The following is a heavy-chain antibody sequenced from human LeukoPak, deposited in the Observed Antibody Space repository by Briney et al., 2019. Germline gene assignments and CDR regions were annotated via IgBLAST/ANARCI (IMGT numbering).Heavy chain of an antibody. CDR2: ISGSGGST. CDR1: GFTFSSYA. J-gene: IGHJ4*02. CDR3: AKGDAVVAALLTFDY. V-gene: IGHV3-23*01. D-gene: IGHD2-15*01. Sequence: GGSLRLSCAASGFTFSSYAMSWVRQAPGKGLEWVSAISGSGGSTYYADSVKGRFTISRDNSKNTLYLQMNGLRAEDTAVYYCAKGDAVVAALLTFDYWGQGTLVTVSS.